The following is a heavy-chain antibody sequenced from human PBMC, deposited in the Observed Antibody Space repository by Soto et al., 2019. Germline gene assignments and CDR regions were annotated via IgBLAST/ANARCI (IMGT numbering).Heavy chain of an antibody. V-gene: IGHV4-59*01. CDR1: GGSISSYY. CDR2: IYYSGST. Sequence: PSETLSLTCTVSGGSISSYYWSWIRQPPGKGLEWIGYIYYSGSTNYNPSLKSRVTISVDTSKNQFSLKLSSVTAADTAVYYCARDGDYGDSFDYWGQGTLVTVSS. CDR3: ARDGDYGDSFDY. J-gene: IGHJ4*02. D-gene: IGHD4-17*01.